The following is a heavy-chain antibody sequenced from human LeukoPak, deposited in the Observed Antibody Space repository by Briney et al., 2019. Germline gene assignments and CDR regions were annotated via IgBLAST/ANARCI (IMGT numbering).Heavy chain of an antibody. CDR1: GFTFSNAW. CDR3: ARDSSDFDY. Sequence: PGGSLRLSCAASGFTFSNAWMSWVRQAPGKGLEWVGRIKSKTDGGTTNYAAPVKGRFTISRDDSKNTLYLQMNSLRAEDTAVYHCARDSSDFDYWGQGTLVTVSS. J-gene: IGHJ4*02. CDR2: IKSKTDGGTT. V-gene: IGHV3-15*01.